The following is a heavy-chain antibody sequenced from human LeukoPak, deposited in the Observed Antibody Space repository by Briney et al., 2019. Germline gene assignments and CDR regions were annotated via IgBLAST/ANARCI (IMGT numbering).Heavy chain of an antibody. CDR1: GFSFSTYD. Sequence: GGSLRLSCVGSGFSFSTYDMGWVRQTPGKGLEWVSAISTTGGYTEDADSVKGRFTISRDNSQNTLFLQMHSLRAEDTAVYYCAKKPATIKFPFDIWGQGTLATVSP. V-gene: IGHV3-23*01. CDR3: AKKPATIKFPFDI. D-gene: IGHD5-24*01. CDR2: ISTTGGYT. J-gene: IGHJ4*02.